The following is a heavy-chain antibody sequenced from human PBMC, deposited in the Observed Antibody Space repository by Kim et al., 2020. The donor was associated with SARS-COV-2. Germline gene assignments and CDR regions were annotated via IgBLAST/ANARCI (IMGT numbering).Heavy chain of an antibody. V-gene: IGHV1-69*01. Sequence: YAQKFQGRVTITADESTSTAYMELSSLRSEDTAVYYCARDDGDYALPACYWGQGTLVTVSS. J-gene: IGHJ4*02. D-gene: IGHD4-17*01. CDR3: ARDDGDYALPACY.